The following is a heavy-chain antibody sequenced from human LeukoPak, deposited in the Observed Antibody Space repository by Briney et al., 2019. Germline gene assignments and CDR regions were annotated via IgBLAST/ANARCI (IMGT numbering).Heavy chain of an antibody. J-gene: IGHJ4*01. CDR2: ISGKSTYI. D-gene: IGHD6-19*01. Sequence: PEGSLRLSCVASGFAFNVYAMNWVRQAPGRGLQWVSSISGKSTYINYGDSVKGRFTISRDNARNALYLQMDNQKAEDTAVYYCARDRSSGLHYYDYWGHGTLVSVSS. CDR1: GFAFNVYA. CDR3: ARDRSSGLHYYDY. V-gene: IGHV3-21*01.